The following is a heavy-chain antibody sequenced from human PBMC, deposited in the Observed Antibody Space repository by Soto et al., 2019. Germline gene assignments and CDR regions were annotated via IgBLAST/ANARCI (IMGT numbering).Heavy chain of an antibody. CDR2: ISAYNDKT. J-gene: IGHJ4*02. Sequence: GASVKVSCKTSGYPFTSYGINWVRQAPGQGPEWMGWISAYNDKTIYTQKFQGRVTMTTDTSTSTAYMELRSLRSDDTAVYYCARDRLIAVTGLLRNWGQGTLVTVSS. CDR1: GYPFTSYG. CDR3: ARDRLIAVTGLLRN. V-gene: IGHV1-18*01. D-gene: IGHD6-19*01.